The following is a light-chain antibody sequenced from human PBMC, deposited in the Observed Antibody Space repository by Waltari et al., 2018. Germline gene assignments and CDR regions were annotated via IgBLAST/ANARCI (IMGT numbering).Light chain of an antibody. J-gene: IGKJ1*01. CDR2: WAS. Sequence: DIVMTQSPDSLAMSPGERATINCRSSRSILSSANNKNYLGWYQKKPGQPPKLLFYWASTRQSGVPDRFSASGSGTDFSLTISSLQAEDVAVYYCQEYYTIPPWAFGQGTKVEIK. V-gene: IGKV4-1*01. CDR1: RSILSSANNKNY. CDR3: QEYYTIPPWA.